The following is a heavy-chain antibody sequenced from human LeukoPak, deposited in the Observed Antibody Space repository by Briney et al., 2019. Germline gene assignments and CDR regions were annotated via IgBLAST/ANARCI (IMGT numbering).Heavy chain of an antibody. V-gene: IGHV3-23*01. CDR2: ISGSVGST. J-gene: IGHJ4*02. CDR1: GFTFTSYA. D-gene: IGHD6-13*01. Sequence: GGSLRLSCAVSGFTFTSYAMSWVRQSPGNGREWCSAISGSVGSTSYADSGKGRFTISRDNSKNTLYLQMNSLGAEDTAVDSCGKDVAAAGGYWGQGTLVTVSS. CDR3: GKDVAAAGGY.